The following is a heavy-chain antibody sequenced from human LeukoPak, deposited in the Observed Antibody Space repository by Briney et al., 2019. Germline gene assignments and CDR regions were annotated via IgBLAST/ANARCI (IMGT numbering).Heavy chain of an antibody. CDR3: ARSLRDPGSSGYYRKYYYYYYMDV. D-gene: IGHD3-22*01. CDR1: GYSFTSHW. J-gene: IGHJ6*03. Sequence: GESLKISCKGSGYSFTSHWIGWVRQMPGKGLEWMGVIYPDDSDTRYSPSFQGQVTISADKSISTAYLQWSSLKASDTAMYYCARSLRDPGSSGYYRKYYYYYYMDVWGKGTTVTVSS. V-gene: IGHV5-51*01. CDR2: IYPDDSDT.